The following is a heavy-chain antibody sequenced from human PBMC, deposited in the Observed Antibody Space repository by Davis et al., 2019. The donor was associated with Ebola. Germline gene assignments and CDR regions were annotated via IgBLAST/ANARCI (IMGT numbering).Heavy chain of an antibody. D-gene: IGHD3-9*01. CDR1: GYTFTSYG. V-gene: IGHV1-18*04. J-gene: IGHJ4*02. Sequence: ASVPVSCKSSGYTFTSYGLVWVRQAPGLGLEWMGWISGFNTNTNFAQKFQGRVTVSKDTSTNTAYMDLRSLTSDDTAIYYCARAPNYDVLTGTSSYNFDYWGQGTLVTVSS. CDR2: ISGFNTNT. CDR3: ARAPNYDVLTGTSSYNFDY.